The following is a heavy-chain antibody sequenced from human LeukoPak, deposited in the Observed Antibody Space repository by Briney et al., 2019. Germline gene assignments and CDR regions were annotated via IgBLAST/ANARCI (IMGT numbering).Heavy chain of an antibody. CDR2: ISSSGSTI. CDR1: GFTFSSYE. J-gene: IGHJ4*02. CDR3: ARVIVGAAFDY. D-gene: IGHD1-26*01. Sequence: PGGSLRLSCAASGFTFSSYEMNWVRQAPGKGLEWVSYISSSGSTIYYADSVKGRFTISRDNAKNSLYLQMNSLRAEDTAVYYCARVIVGAAFDYWGQGTLVTVSS. V-gene: IGHV3-48*03.